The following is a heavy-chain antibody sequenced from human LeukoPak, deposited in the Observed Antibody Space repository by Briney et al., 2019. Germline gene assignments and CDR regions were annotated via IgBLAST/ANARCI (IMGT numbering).Heavy chain of an antibody. CDR1: GFTFDDYA. V-gene: IGHV3-9*01. Sequence: HPGGSLRLSCAASGFTFDDYAMHWVRQAPGKGLEWVSGISWNSGSIGYADSVKGRFTISRDNAKNSLYLQMNSLRAEDTALYYCAKVSARKYSSGYFHYFDYWGQGTLVTVSS. D-gene: IGHD3-22*01. J-gene: IGHJ4*02. CDR2: ISWNSGSI. CDR3: AKVSARKYSSGYFHYFDY.